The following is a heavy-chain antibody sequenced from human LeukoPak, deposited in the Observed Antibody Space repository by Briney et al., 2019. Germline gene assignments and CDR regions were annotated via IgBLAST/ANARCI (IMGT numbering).Heavy chain of an antibody. J-gene: IGHJ5*02. CDR3: ARSGWSRGNCFDP. Sequence: ASVKVSCKASGYTFTGYYMHWVRQAPGQGLEWMGWINPNSGGTNYAQKFQGRVTMTRDTSISTAYMELSRLSSDDTAVYYCARSGWSRGNCFDPWGQGTTVTVSS. V-gene: IGHV1-2*02. CDR1: GYTFTGYY. D-gene: IGHD2-15*01. CDR2: INPNSGGT.